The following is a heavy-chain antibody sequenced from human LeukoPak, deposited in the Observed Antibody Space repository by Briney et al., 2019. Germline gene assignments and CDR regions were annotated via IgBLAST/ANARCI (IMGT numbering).Heavy chain of an antibody. J-gene: IGHJ4*02. Sequence: PGGSLRLSCAASGFTFSSYWMSWVRQAPGKGLEWVSAISGSGGSTYYADSVKGRFTISRDNSKNTLYLQMNSLRAEDTAVYYCAKDDIVVEVAATPDYWGQGTLVTVSS. CDR3: AKDDIVVEVAATPDY. CDR2: ISGSGGST. V-gene: IGHV3-23*01. CDR1: GFTFSSYW. D-gene: IGHD2-15*01.